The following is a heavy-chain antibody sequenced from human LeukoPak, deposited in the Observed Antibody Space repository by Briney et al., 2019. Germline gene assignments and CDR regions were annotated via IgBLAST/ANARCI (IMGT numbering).Heavy chain of an antibody. CDR1: GGSISSYY. D-gene: IGHD4-23*01. Sequence: SETLSLTCTVSGGSISSYYWSWIRQPPGKGLEWIGYICYSGSTNYNPSLKSRVTISVDTSKNQFSLKLSSVTAADTAVYYCARVRLYGGEFRYFDLWGRGTLVTVSS. CDR2: ICYSGST. V-gene: IGHV4-59*01. CDR3: ARVRLYGGEFRYFDL. J-gene: IGHJ2*01.